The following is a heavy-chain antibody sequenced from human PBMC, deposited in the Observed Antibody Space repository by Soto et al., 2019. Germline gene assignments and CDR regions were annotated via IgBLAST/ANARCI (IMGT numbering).Heavy chain of an antibody. CDR2: INPNSGGT. Sequence: ASVKVSCKASGYTFTGYYMHWVRQAPGQGLEWMGWINPNSGGTNYAQKFQGWVTMTRDTSISTAYMELSRLRSDDTAVHYCARDVTMVRGVIKDYYYGMDVWGQGTTVTVSS. CDR1: GYTFTGYY. CDR3: ARDVTMVRGVIKDYYYGMDV. D-gene: IGHD3-10*01. V-gene: IGHV1-2*04. J-gene: IGHJ6*02.